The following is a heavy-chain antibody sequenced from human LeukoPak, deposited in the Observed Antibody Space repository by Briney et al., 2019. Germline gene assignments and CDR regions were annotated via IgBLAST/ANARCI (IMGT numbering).Heavy chain of an antibody. D-gene: IGHD2-2*01. CDR3: ARDHIVVVPAANTSDYYYYYGMDV. CDR2: INPNSGGT. CDR1: GYTFTGYY. V-gene: IGHV1-2*02. J-gene: IGHJ6*02. Sequence: ASVKVSCKASGYTFTGYYMHWVRQAPGQRLEWMGWINPNSGGTNYAQKFQGRVTMTRDTSISTAYMELSRLRSDDTAVYYCARDHIVVVPAANTSDYYYYYGMDVWGQGTTVTVSS.